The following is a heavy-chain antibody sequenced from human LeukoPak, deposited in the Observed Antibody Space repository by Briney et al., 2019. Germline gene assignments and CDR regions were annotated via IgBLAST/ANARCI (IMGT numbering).Heavy chain of an antibody. CDR3: ASVGHCTSSSCPYYFDY. J-gene: IGHJ4*02. CDR1: GLTFGDYT. CDR2: ISSSSSTI. V-gene: IGHV3-48*01. D-gene: IGHD2-2*03. Sequence: GGSLRLSCAASGLTFGDYTMNWVRQAPGKGLEWVSYISSSSSTISYADSVKGRFTISRDDAKNSLFLQMNSLRAEDTAVYYCASVGHCTSSSCPYYFDYWGQGTLVTVSS.